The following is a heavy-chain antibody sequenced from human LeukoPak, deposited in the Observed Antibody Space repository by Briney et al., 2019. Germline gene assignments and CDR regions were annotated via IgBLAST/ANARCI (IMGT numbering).Heavy chain of an antibody. CDR1: GGSISSYY. CDR2: IYYSGST. J-gene: IGHJ6*02. V-gene: IGHV4-59*01. D-gene: IGHD2-21*02. CDR3: AMDLAYCGGDCYRPYYYYGMDV. Sequence: SETLSLTCTVSGGSISSYYWSWLRQPPGKGLEWIGYIYYSGSTNYNPSLKSRVTISVDTSKNQFSLKLSSVTAADTAVYYCAMDLAYCGGDCYRPYYYYGMDVWGQGTTVTVSS.